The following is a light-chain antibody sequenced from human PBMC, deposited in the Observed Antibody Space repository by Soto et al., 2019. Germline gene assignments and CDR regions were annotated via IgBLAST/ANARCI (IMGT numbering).Light chain of an antibody. Sequence: QSALTQSASVSGSPGQSITISCTGTSSDVGGYNYVSWYQQHPGKAPKLMIYDVSNRPSGVSNCFSGSKSGNTASLTISGLQAEDEADYYCSSYTSSSTLRVFGTGTKVTVL. J-gene: IGLJ1*01. CDR1: SSDVGGYNY. CDR2: DVS. CDR3: SSYTSSSTLRV. V-gene: IGLV2-14*01.